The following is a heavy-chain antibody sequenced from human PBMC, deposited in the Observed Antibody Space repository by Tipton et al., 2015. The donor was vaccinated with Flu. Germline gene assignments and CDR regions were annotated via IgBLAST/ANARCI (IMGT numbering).Heavy chain of an antibody. CDR3: ARDRSGSNSLDY. V-gene: IGHV4-59*12. Sequence: TLSLTCSVSDDSISSNYWSWIRQPPGKGLEWMGYSHYSGSTKYNPSLKSRVTISVETSKNQFSLELNSVTAADTAVYYCARDRSGSNSLDYWGQGTLVTVSS. D-gene: IGHD1-26*01. CDR1: DDSISSNY. J-gene: IGHJ4*02. CDR2: SHYSGST.